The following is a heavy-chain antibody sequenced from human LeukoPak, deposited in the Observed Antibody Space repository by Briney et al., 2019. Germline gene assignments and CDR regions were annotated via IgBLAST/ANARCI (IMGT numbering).Heavy chain of an antibody. CDR2: INPNSGGT. J-gene: IGHJ4*02. D-gene: IGHD3-10*01. Sequence: ASVKVSCKASGYTFTGYYMHWVRQAPGQGLEWMGWINPNSGGTNYAQKFQGRVTMTRDTSISTAYMELSRLRSDDTAVYYCARGTYYYGSGSLFFDYWGQGTLVTVSS. V-gene: IGHV1-2*02. CDR1: GYTFTGYY. CDR3: ARGTYYYGSGSLFFDY.